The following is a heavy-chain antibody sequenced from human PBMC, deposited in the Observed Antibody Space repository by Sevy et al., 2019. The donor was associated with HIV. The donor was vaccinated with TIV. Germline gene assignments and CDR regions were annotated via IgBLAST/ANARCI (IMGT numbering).Heavy chain of an antibody. J-gene: IGHJ5*02. Sequence: GGSLRLSCAASGFTFSEYYMSWIRQAPGKGLEWVSYISGSATFIHYADSLQGRFTISRDNAKNSLYLQMNSLRAEDTAVYYCARGEYFGELGNWFDPWGQGTLVTVSS. CDR2: ISGSATFI. CDR1: GFTFSEYY. V-gene: IGHV3-11*01. D-gene: IGHD3-10*01. CDR3: ARGEYFGELGNWFDP.